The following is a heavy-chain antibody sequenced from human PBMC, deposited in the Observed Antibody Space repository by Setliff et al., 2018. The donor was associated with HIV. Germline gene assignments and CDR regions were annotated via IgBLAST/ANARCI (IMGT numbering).Heavy chain of an antibody. Sequence: ASVKVSCKASGYNFINYGISWVRQAPGQGLEWMGWISVFNGDTTYAQNLQGRFTMTSDTSTTTAYMELRNLRAEDTAVYYCARDATYYNFWSGSYDAFDVWGPGTMVTVSS. V-gene: IGHV1-18*01. D-gene: IGHD3-3*01. CDR3: ARDATYYNFWSGSYDAFDV. J-gene: IGHJ3*01. CDR2: ISVFNGDT. CDR1: GYNFINYG.